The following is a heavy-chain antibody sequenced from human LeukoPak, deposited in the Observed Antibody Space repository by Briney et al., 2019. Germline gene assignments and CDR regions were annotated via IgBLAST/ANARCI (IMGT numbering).Heavy chain of an antibody. Sequence: SETLSLTCTVSGDSISGYYWTWIRQPPGKGLEWIGYIYYIWSTNYNPSLKSRLTISVDTSKNQFSLKLSSVTAADTAVYYCARLRGNYFPDCWGEGGLLTVSS. V-gene: IGHV4-59*01. CDR2: IYYIWST. CDR1: GDSISGYY. CDR3: ARLRGNYFPDC. D-gene: IGHD4-11*01. J-gene: IGHJ4*02.